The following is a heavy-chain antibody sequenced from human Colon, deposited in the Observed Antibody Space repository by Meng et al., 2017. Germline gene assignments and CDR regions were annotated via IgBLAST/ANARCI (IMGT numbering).Heavy chain of an antibody. Sequence: DVHLVESGGGLVQPGGSLRLSCVASGFTFSSEWMHWVRQAPGKGLVWVSGVNSDGSYTYYADSVKGRFTISKDNAKNTLYLQMNSLRDEDTGLYHCAMVDGYWGQGTLVTV. J-gene: IGHJ4*02. CDR1: GFTFSSEW. V-gene: IGHV3-74*01. CDR2: VNSDGSYT. D-gene: IGHD2-15*01. CDR3: AMVDGY.